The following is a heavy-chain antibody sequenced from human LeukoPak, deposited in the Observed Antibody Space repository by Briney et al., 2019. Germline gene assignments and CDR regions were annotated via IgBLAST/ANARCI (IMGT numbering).Heavy chain of an antibody. CDR2: INHSGST. CDR1: GGSFSGYY. CDR3: ALRPLAGAAAGTSYFDY. V-gene: IGHV4-34*01. J-gene: IGHJ4*02. D-gene: IGHD6-13*01. Sequence: PSETLSLTCAVYGGSFSGYYWSWIRQPPGKGLEWIGEINHSGSTNYNPSLKSRVTISVDTSKNQFSLKPSSVTAADTAVYYCALRPLAGAAAGTSYFDYWGQGTLVTVSS.